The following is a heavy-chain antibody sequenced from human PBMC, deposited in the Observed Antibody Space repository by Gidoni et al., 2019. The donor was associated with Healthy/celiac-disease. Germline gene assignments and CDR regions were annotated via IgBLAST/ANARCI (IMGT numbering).Heavy chain of an antibody. CDR2: ISSSSSYI. J-gene: IGHJ5*02. V-gene: IGHV3-21*01. CDR1: GFTFSRYS. Sequence: EVQLVESGGGLAKPGGSLRLSCVASGFTFSRYSMNWVRQAPGKGLEWVSSISSSSSYIYYADSVKGRFTISRDNAKNSLYLQMNSLRAEDTAVYYCARDWSGDVSAWGQGTLVTVSS. D-gene: IGHD7-27*01. CDR3: ARDWSGDVSA.